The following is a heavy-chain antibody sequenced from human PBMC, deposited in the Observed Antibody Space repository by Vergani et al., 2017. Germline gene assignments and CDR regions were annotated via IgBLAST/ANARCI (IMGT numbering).Heavy chain of an antibody. D-gene: IGHD2-8*01. CDR2: ISWNSGSI. CDR3: ARSGYCAHGVCYMTYYYYMDV. Sequence: DVQMVESGGGLVQPGRSLRLSCAASGFTFDDCAMHWVRQAPGKGLEWVSSISWNSGSIGYADSVKGRFTISRDNAKNSLYLQMNSLRAEDTALYYCARSGYCAHGVCYMTYYYYMDVWGKGTAVTVSS. CDR1: GFTFDDCA. V-gene: IGHV3-9*01. J-gene: IGHJ6*03.